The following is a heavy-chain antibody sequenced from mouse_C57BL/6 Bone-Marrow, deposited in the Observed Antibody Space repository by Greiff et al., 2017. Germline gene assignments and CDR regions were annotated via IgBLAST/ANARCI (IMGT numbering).Heavy chain of an antibody. Sequence: EVQLVESGGDLVKPGGSLKLSCAASGFTFSSYGMSWVRQTPDKRLEWVATISSGGSYTYYQDSVKGRFTIPRDNAKNTLYLQMSSLKSDDTAMYYCAGHELLRSPFADWGQGTLVTVSA. J-gene: IGHJ3*01. CDR3: AGHELLRSPFAD. V-gene: IGHV5-6*01. CDR1: GFTFSSYG. CDR2: ISSGGSYT. D-gene: IGHD1-1*01.